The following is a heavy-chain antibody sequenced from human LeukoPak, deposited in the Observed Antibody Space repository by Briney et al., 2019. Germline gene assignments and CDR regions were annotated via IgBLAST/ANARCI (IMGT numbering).Heavy chain of an antibody. V-gene: IGHV3-53*01. J-gene: IGHJ4*02. CDR1: GFTVSSNY. CDR3: ARDRYLDY. Sequence: GGSLSLSCAAAGFTVSSNYMSWVRPAPGKGLEWVSVIDSDGTTYYADSVKGRFTFSRDNSKNTLYLQMNSLRDEDTAVYYCARDRYLDYWGQGTLVTVSS. CDR2: IDSDGTT.